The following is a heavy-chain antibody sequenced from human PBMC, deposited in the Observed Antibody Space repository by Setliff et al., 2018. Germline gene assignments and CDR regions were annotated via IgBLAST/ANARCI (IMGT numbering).Heavy chain of an antibody. CDR1: GYTFSDYY. CDR2: INPNTGGT. V-gene: IGHV1-2*02. J-gene: IGHJ4*02. CDR3: ARDLLGSQGRTFDL. Sequence: GASVKVSCKASGYTFSDYYMHWIRQAPGQGPEWMGCINPNTGGTRFAQKLQFGVTMTADKAITTAYMELTRLTSDDTAMYYCARDLLGSQGRTFDLWGQGTLVTVSS. D-gene: IGHD1-26*01.